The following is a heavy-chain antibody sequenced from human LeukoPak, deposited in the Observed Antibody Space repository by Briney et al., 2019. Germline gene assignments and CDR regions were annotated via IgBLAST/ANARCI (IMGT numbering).Heavy chain of an antibody. CDR2: ISAYNGNT. V-gene: IGHV1-18*01. J-gene: IGHJ5*02. CDR3: ARVTRRGDMFDP. Sequence: ASVKVSCKASGYTFTSYGISWVRQAPGQGLEWMGWISAYNGNTNYAQKLQGRVTMTRNTSISTAYMELSSLRSEDTAVYYCARVTRRGDMFDPWGQGTLVTVSS. D-gene: IGHD2-21*01. CDR1: GYTFTSYG.